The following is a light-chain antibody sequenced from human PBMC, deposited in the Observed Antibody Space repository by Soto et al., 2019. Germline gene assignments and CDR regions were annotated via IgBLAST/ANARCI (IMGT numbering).Light chain of an antibody. CDR2: SNN. Sequence: QSVLTQPPSTSGTPGQRATISCSGSSSNIGSKTVNWYQQLPGTAPKLLIYSNNQRPSGVPDRFSGSKSGTSASLAISGLQSEDDADYYCAAWDDSLNGVVFGGGTKVSVL. J-gene: IGLJ2*01. CDR3: AAWDDSLNGVV. CDR1: SSNIGSKT. V-gene: IGLV1-44*01.